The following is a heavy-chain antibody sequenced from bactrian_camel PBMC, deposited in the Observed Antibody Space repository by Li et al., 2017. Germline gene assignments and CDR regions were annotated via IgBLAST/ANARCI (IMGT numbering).Heavy chain of an antibody. CDR1: GFPFSSYC. Sequence: DVQLVESGGGSVQAGGSLRLSCAASGFPFSSYCMGWFRQATGKEREGVARIYTGSGNTYYADSVKGRFTISQDNAKNTVYLQMNSLKPEDTAMYYCAARGPYCYTKLSVADFTYWGQGTQVTVS. CDR3: AARGPYCYTKLSVADFTY. D-gene: IGHD2*01. J-gene: IGHJ6*01. CDR2: IYTGSGNT. V-gene: IGHV3S40*01.